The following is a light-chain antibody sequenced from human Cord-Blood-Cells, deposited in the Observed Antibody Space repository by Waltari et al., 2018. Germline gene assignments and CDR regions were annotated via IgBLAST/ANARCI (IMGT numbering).Light chain of an antibody. J-gene: IGKJ1*01. Sequence: VIWMTQSPSLLSASTGDRVTISCRMSQGIRSYLAWYQQKPGKAPELLIYAASTLQSGVPSRVSGSGSGTDFTLTIGWRESEDFATYYCQQYYSFPWTFGQGTKGEIK. CDR2: AAS. CDR3: QQYYSFPWT. CDR1: QGIRSY. V-gene: IGKV1D-8*03.